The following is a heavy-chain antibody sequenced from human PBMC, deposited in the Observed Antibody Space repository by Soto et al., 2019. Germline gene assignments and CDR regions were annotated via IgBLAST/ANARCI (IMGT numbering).Heavy chain of an antibody. CDR1: GFTFTNAW. CDR3: TRKRFGMDV. CDR2: IKEDGSEK. Sequence: GGSLRLSXAASGFTFTNAWMSWVRQAPGKGLEWMANIKEDGSEKDYVDPVKGRFTITRDNAKNSLYLQMNNLRAEDTAVYFCTRKRFGMDVWGQGTTVTVSS. J-gene: IGHJ6*02. V-gene: IGHV3-7*03.